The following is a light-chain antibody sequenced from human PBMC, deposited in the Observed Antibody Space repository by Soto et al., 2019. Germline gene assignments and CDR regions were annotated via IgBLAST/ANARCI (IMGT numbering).Light chain of an antibody. V-gene: IGLV2-14*01. Sequence: QSALTQPASVSGSPGQSITISCTGTSSDIGGYKYVSWYQQHPGIAPKLMIYEVSNRPSGVSNRFSGSKSGNTASLTISGLQAEDEADYYCCSYTIRSTRVFGGGTKLTVL. CDR3: CSYTIRSTRV. J-gene: IGLJ2*01. CDR1: SSDIGGYKY. CDR2: EVS.